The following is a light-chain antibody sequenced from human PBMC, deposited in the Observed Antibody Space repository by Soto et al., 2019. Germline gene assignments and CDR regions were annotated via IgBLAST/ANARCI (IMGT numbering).Light chain of an antibody. CDR3: QHYNNWPYT. J-gene: IGKJ2*01. CDR2: GAS. CDR1: QSVSSS. Sequence: EIVMTQSPATLSVSPGERATLSCRASQSVSSSLAWYQQKPGQAPRLLIYGASTRATGIPARFSGRGSGTEFSLTISSLQSEDFAVYYCQHYNNWPYTFGQGTKLEIK. V-gene: IGKV3-15*01.